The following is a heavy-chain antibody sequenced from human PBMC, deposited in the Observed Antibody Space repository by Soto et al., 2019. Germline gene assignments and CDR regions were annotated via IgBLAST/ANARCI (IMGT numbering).Heavy chain of an antibody. CDR1: GWSFSGYY. J-gene: IGHJ6*02. Sequence: SETLSLTCTVYGWSFSGYYWSWIRQPPGKGLEWIGEINHSGSTNYNPSLKSRVTISVDTSKNQFSLKLSSVTAADTAVYYCARFGYPERGRYGMDVWGQGTTVTVSS. CDR2: INHSGST. D-gene: IGHD1-1*01. CDR3: ARFGYPERGRYGMDV. V-gene: IGHV4-34*01.